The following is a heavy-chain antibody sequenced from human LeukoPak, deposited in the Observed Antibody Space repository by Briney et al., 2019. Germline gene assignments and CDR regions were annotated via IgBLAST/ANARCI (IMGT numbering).Heavy chain of an antibody. J-gene: IGHJ5*02. CDR2: INPNSGNT. CDR3: ARGRLSTYDFWSGYQETYNWFDP. Sequence: GASVKVSCKASGYTFTGYYMHWVRQAPGQGLEWMGWINPNSGNTGYAQKFQGRVTMTRNTSISTAYMELSSLRSEDTAVYYCARGRLSTYDFWSGYQETYNWFDPWGQGTLVTVSS. V-gene: IGHV1-8*02. CDR1: GYTFTGYY. D-gene: IGHD3-3*01.